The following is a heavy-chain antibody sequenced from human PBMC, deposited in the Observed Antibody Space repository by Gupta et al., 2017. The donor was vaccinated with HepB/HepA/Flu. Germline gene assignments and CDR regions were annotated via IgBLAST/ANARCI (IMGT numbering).Heavy chain of an antibody. Sequence: QVQLVESGGGVVQPGRSLRLSCAASGFPFSNYGMHWVRQAPGKGLGWVAVRSYDGNKKYYADSVKGRFTISRDIAKNTLYLQMNSLRPEDTAVYYCAKGANVVVVVSAPPSRRYYRDVWGIGTTGTVSS. V-gene: IGHV3-30*18. J-gene: IGHJ6*03. CDR2: RSYDGNKK. CDR3: AKGANVVVVVSAPPSRRYYRDV. D-gene: IGHD2-15*01. CDR1: GFPFSNYG.